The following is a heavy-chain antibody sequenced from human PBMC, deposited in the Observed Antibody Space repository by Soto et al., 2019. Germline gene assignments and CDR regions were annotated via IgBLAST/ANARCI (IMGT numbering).Heavy chain of an antibody. CDR3: AREGGNCSGGSCYGSSYNWFDP. CDR1: GGTFSSYA. Sequence: QVQLVQSGAEVKKPGSSVKVSCKASGGTFSSYAISWVRQAPGQGLEWMGGIIPIFGTANYAQKFQGRVTITADESTSTAYMELSSLRSEDTAVSYCAREGGNCSGGSCYGSSYNWFDPWGQGTLVTVSS. V-gene: IGHV1-69*01. D-gene: IGHD2-15*01. J-gene: IGHJ5*02. CDR2: IIPIFGTA.